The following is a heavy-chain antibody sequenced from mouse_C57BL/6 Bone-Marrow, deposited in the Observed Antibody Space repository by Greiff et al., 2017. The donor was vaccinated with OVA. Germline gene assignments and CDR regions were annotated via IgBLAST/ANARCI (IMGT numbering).Heavy chain of an antibody. CDR2: IYPGSGNT. D-gene: IGHD1-1*01. CDR1: GYTFTDYY. Sequence: VQLQQSGAELVRPGASVKLSCKASGYTFTDYYINWVKQRPGQGLEWIARIYPGSGNTYYNEKFKGKATLTAEKSSSTAYMQLSSLTSEDSAVYFCARSYYGRGAWFAYWGQGTLVTVSA. J-gene: IGHJ3*01. CDR3: ARSYYGRGAWFAY. V-gene: IGHV1-76*01.